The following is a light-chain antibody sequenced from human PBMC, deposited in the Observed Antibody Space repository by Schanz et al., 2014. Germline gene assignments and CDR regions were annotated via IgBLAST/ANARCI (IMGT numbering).Light chain of an antibody. CDR3: QTWGTGIPV. J-gene: IGLJ2*01. CDR1: SGHSNYA. Sequence: QLVLTQSPSASASLGASVKLTCTLSSGHSNYAIAWHQQQPEKGPRYLMRLNNDGSHSKGDGIPDRFSGSSSGAERYLTISSLQSEDEADYYCQTWGTGIPVFGGGTKLTVL. CDR2: LNNDGSH. V-gene: IGLV4-69*01.